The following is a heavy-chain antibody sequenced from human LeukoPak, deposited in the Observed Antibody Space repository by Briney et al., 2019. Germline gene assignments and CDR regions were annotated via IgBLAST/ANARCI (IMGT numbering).Heavy chain of an antibody. CDR2: IYYSGRT. D-gene: IGHD4-17*01. Sequence: PSETLSLTCTVSGGSFSSGGYYWSWIRQHPGKGLECIGYIYYSGRTYYNPSLKSRVTISVDTSKNQFSLKLSSVTAADTAVYHCARVRDGDYGYIGFDPWGQGTLVTVSS. J-gene: IGHJ5*02. CDR3: ARVRDGDYGYIGFDP. V-gene: IGHV4-31*03. CDR1: GGSFSSGGYY.